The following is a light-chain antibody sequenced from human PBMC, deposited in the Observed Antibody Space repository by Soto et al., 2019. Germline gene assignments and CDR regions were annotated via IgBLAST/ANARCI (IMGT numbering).Light chain of an antibody. CDR1: SSDVGGYNY. CDR2: DVS. CDR3: SSYTTSSTLDYA. Sequence: SLLTQPASVSGSPGQSITISCTGTSSDVGGYNYVPWYQQHPGKAPKLMIYDVSNRPSGVSNRFSGSKSGNTASLTISGLQAEDEPVYYCSSYTTSSTLDYAFGTGPKVPAL. J-gene: IGLJ1*01. V-gene: IGLV2-14*01.